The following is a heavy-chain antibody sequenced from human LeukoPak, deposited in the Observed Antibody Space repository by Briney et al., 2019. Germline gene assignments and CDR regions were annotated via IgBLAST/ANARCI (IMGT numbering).Heavy chain of an antibody. CDR2: ISYDGSNK. CDR3: ARGYYDFWNGMDV. Sequence: PGGSLRLSCAASGFTFSSYSMNWVRQAPGKGLEWVAVISYDGSNKYYADSVKGRFTISRDNSKNTLYLQMNSLRAEDTAVYYCARGYYDFWNGMDVWGQGTTVTVSS. J-gene: IGHJ6*02. V-gene: IGHV3-30*03. D-gene: IGHD3-3*01. CDR1: GFTFSSYS.